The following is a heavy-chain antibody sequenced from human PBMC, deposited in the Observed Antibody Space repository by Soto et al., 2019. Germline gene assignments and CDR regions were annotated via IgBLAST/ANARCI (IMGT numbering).Heavy chain of an antibody. CDR3: ARGVPFGHYSMDV. D-gene: IGHD3-3*01. J-gene: IGHJ6*02. CDR2: IKHSGST. CDR1: EGSFTRCS. Sequence: SETLYHTWTVYEGSFTRCSWTCGRRPPGKGLELIGEIKHSGSTNYNPSLTRRVTISVDTSKNQFSLKLNSVTAADTAVYYCARGVPFGHYSMDVWGQGTTVTGSS. V-gene: IGHV4-34*01.